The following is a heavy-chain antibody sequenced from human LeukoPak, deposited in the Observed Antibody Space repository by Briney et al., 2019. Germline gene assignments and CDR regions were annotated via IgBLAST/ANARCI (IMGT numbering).Heavy chain of an antibody. V-gene: IGHV4-34*01. J-gene: IGHJ5*02. CDR1: GGSFSGYY. CDR2: INHSGST. D-gene: IGHD2-2*01. Sequence: SETLSLTRAVYGGSFSGYYWSWIRQPPGKGLEWIGEINHSGSTNYNPSLKSRVTISVDTSKNQFSLKLSSVTAADTAVYYCARGVSTSRSLNWFDPWGQGTLVTVSS. CDR3: ARGVSTSRSLNWFDP.